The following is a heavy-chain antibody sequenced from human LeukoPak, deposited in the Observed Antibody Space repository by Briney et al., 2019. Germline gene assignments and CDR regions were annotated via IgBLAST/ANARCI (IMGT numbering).Heavy chain of an antibody. CDR2: ISYDGSNK. Sequence: PGGSLRLSCAASGFTFSSYAMHWVRQAPGKGLEWVAVISYDGSNKYYADSVKGRFTISRDNSKNTLYLQMNSLRAEDTAVYYCARDGYYYGSGSYRPQYYYYYYGMDVWGQGTTVTVSS. CDR1: GFTFSSYA. CDR3: ARDGYYYGSGSYRPQYYYYYYGMDV. J-gene: IGHJ6*02. V-gene: IGHV3-30-3*01. D-gene: IGHD3-10*01.